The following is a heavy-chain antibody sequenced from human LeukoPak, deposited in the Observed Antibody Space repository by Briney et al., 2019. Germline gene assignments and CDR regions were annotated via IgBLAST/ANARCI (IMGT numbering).Heavy chain of an antibody. V-gene: IGHV3-30*03. J-gene: IGHJ5*02. Sequence: SGGSLRLSCAASGFTFSSYWMSWVRQAPGKGLEWVAVISYDGSNKYYADSVKGRFTISRDNSKNTLYLQMNSLRAEDTAVYYCASKVRYYYGSGSTNHNWFDPWGQGTLVTVSS. CDR1: GFTFSSYW. D-gene: IGHD3-10*01. CDR3: ASKVRYYYGSGSTNHNWFDP. CDR2: ISYDGSNK.